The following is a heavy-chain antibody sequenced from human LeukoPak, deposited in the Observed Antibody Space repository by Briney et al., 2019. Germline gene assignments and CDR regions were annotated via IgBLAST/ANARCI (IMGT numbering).Heavy chain of an antibody. CDR1: GGSISSGGYY. V-gene: IGHV4-31*03. J-gene: IGHJ4*02. D-gene: IGHD3-22*01. CDR2: IYYSGST. CDR3: ARDQRYYDSSGTTGYFDY. Sequence: PSQTLSLTCTVSGGSISSGGYYWSWIRQHPGKGLEWIGYIYYSGSTYYNPSLKSRVTISVDTSKNQFSLKLCSVTAAATAVYYCARDQRYYDSSGTTGYFDYWGQGTLVTVSS.